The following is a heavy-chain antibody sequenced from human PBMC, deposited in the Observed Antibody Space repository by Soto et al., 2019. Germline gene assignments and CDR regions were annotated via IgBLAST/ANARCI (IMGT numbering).Heavy chain of an antibody. CDR2: ISAYNGNT. CDR3: ARDLHYFMTTVTTFNPFDY. D-gene: IGHD4-4*01. CDR1: GYTFTNYG. J-gene: IGHJ4*02. V-gene: IGHV1-18*01. Sequence: ASVKVSCKTSGYTFTNYGINWVRQAPGQGLEWMGWISAYNGNTNYAQKLQGRVTMTTDTSTSTAYMELRSLRSDDTAVYYCARDLHYFMTTVTTFNPFDYWGQGTLDTVSS.